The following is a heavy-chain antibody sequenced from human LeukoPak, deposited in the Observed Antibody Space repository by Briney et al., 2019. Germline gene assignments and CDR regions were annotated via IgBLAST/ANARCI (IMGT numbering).Heavy chain of an antibody. CDR3: ARDVATSGYYYFDY. J-gene: IGHJ4*02. V-gene: IGHV3-48*01. CDR1: GFIFSSYS. CDR2: ISSSSSSI. Sequence: PGGSLRLSCAASGFIFSSYSMNWVRQAPGKGLELVSYISSSSSSIYYADSVKGRFTISRDNAKNSLYLQMNSLRAEDTAVYYCARDVATSGYYYFDYWGQGTLVTVSS. D-gene: IGHD3-22*01.